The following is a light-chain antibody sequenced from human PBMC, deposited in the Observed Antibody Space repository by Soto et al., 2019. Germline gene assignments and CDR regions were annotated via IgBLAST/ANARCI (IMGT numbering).Light chain of an antibody. CDR1: KSVSSY. J-gene: IGKJ3*01. CDR3: QQRSNWPIT. CDR2: DAS. Sequence: EIVLTQSPATLSLSPGSRATLSCRASKSVSSYLAWYQQKPGQAPRLLIYDASNRATAIPARFSGSGSGTDFTLTISSLEPEDFAVYYCQQRSNWPITFGPGTKVEIK. V-gene: IGKV3-11*01.